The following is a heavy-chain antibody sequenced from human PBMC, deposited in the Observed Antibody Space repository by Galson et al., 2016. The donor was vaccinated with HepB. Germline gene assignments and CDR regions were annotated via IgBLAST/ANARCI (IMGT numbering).Heavy chain of an antibody. V-gene: IGHV4-4*07. Sequence: SETLSLTCTVSGASFSGFYWNWIRQPAGKGPEWIGRIFDNENTNYNPSLKSRITMSLDTSRNQFSLKLSSVSAADTAVYYCTRLSGGPIAWGQGILVTVSS. J-gene: IGHJ4*02. CDR1: GASFSGFY. D-gene: IGHD3-16*01. CDR3: TRLSGGPIA. CDR2: IFDNENT.